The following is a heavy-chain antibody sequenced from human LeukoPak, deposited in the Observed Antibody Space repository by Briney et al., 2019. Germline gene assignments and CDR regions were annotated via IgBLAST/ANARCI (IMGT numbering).Heavy chain of an antibody. CDR2: ISSSGSTI. CDR1: GFTFSNYW. CDR3: ARGGTNWFDP. D-gene: IGHD2-15*01. Sequence: SGGSLRLSCAASGFTFSNYWLNWVRQAPGKGLEWVSYISSSGSTIYYADSVKGRFTISRDNAKNSLYLQMNSLRAEDTAVYYCARGGTNWFDPWGQGTLVTVSS. J-gene: IGHJ5*02. V-gene: IGHV3-48*04.